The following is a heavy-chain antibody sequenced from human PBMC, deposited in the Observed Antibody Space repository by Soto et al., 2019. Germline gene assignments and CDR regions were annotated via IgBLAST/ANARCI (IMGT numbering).Heavy chain of an antibody. CDR2: MNPNSGNT. CDR3: GGPWNKQ. V-gene: IGHV1-8*01. CDR1: GYTFTSYD. D-gene: IGHD1-1*01. J-gene: IGHJ4*02. Sequence: QVQLVQSGAEVKKPGASVKVSCKASGYTFTSYDINWVRQATGQGLEWMGWMNPNSGNTGYAQKFQGRVTMTRDTSLSTAYMELSSLRDEGTAVYYWGGPWNKQWGQGTPVTVSS.